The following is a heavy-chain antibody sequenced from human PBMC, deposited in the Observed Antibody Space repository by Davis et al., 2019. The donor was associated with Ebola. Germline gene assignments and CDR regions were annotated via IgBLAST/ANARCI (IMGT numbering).Heavy chain of an antibody. V-gene: IGHV4-38-2*02. CDR2: IYHSGST. CDR1: GYSISSGYY. D-gene: IGHD3-3*01. J-gene: IGHJ5*02. Sequence: SETLSLTCTVSGYSISSGYYWGWIRQPPGKGLEWIGSIYHSGSTYHNPSLKSRVTISVDTSKNQFSLKLSSVTAADTAVYYCARQGWSGYSLRHWLDPWGRGTLVTVSS. CDR3: ARQGWSGYSLRHWLDP.